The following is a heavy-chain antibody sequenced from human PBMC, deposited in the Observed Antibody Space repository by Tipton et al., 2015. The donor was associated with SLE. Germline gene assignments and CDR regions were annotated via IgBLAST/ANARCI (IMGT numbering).Heavy chain of an antibody. V-gene: IGHV3-30*02. CDR3: AKDLEGSSWYPDYFDY. CDR1: GFTFSSYG. D-gene: IGHD6-13*01. J-gene: IGHJ4*02. CDR2: IRYDGSNK. Sequence: SLRLSCAASGFTFSSYGMHWVRQAPGKGLEWVAFIRYDGSNKYYADSVKGRFTISRDNSKNTLYLQMNSLRAEDTAVYYCAKDLEGSSWYPDYFDYWGQGTLVTVSS.